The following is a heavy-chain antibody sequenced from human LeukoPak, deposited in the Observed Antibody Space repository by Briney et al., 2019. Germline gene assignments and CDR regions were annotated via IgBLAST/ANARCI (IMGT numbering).Heavy chain of an antibody. CDR2: INPNSGGT. D-gene: IGHD3-10*01. CDR1: GYTFTGNY. J-gene: IGHJ4*02. V-gene: IGHV1-2*02. Sequence: ASVKVSCKASGYTFTGNYMHWVRQAPGQGLEWMGWINPNSGGTNYAQKFQGRVTMTRDTSISTAYMELSRLRSDDTAVYYCARDDNYGSGSSQDYWGQGTLVTVSS. CDR3: ARDDNYGSGSSQDY.